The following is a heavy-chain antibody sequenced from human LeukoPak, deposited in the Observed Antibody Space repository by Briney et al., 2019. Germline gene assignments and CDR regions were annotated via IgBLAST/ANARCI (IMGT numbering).Heavy chain of an antibody. D-gene: IGHD5-12*01. CDR1: GYTFTGYY. V-gene: IGHV1-2*02. CDR2: INPNSGGT. Sequence: ASVKVSCKASGYTFTGYYIHWVRQAPGQGLEWMGWINPNSGGTNYAQKFQGRVTMTRDTSISTAYMELSRLRSDDTAVYYCARDLGRGYSGYDPPGYWGQGTLVTVSS. J-gene: IGHJ4*02. CDR3: ARDLGRGYSGYDPPGY.